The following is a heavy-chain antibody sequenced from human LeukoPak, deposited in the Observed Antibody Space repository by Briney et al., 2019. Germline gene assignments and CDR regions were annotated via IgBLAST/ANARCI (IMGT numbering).Heavy chain of an antibody. J-gene: IGHJ4*02. Sequence: GGSLRLSCATSGFTFSSYEMNWVRQAPGKGLEWVSYISSSSSTIYYADSVKGRFTISRDNAKNSLYLQMNSLRAEDTAVYYCAREGGGYNNRGFDYWGQGTLVTVSS. CDR2: ISSSSSTI. V-gene: IGHV3-48*03. D-gene: IGHD5-24*01. CDR1: GFTFSSYE. CDR3: AREGGGYNNRGFDY.